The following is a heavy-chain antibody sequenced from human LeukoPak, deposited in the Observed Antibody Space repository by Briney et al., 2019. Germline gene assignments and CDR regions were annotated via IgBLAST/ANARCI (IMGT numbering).Heavy chain of an antibody. J-gene: IGHJ4*02. CDR3: ARRINYYDSSGYYYVRYFDS. Sequence: PGGSLRLSCAVSGFTFSSYWMYWVRQAPGKGPVWVARTNTDGGSLNYADSVKGRFTISRDNAKNTLYLQMNSLGAEDTAVYYCARRINYYDSSGYYYVRYFDSWGQGTLVAVSS. CDR2: TNTDGGSL. CDR1: GFTFSSYW. V-gene: IGHV3-74*01. D-gene: IGHD3-22*01.